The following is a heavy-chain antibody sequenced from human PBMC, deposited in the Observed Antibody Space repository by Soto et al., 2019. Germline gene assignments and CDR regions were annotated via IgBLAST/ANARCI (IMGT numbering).Heavy chain of an antibody. CDR3: ARHNADTALGYLYYYYYGMDV. D-gene: IGHD5-18*01. J-gene: IGHJ6*02. CDR2: IYPGDSDT. CDR1: GYSFTSYW. V-gene: IGHV5-51*01. Sequence: GESLKISCKGSGYSFTSYWIGWVRQMPGKGLEWMGIIYPGDSDTRYSPSFQGQVTISADKSISTADLQWSSLKASDTAMYYCARHNADTALGYLYYYYYGMDVWGQGTTVTVSS.